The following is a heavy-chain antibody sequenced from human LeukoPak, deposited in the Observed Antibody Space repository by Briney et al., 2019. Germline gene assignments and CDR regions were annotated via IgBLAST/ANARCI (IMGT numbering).Heavy chain of an antibody. CDR2: INHSGST. CDR3: ARRSGYSGPVEYYYYMDV. D-gene: IGHD5-12*01. V-gene: IGHV4-34*01. Sequence: SETLSLTCAVYGGSFSGYYWSWIRQPPGKGLEWIGEINHSGSTNYNPSLKSRVTISVDTSKNQFSLKLSSVTAADTAVYYCARRSGYSGPVEYYYYMDVWGKGTTVTISS. J-gene: IGHJ6*03. CDR1: GGSFSGYY.